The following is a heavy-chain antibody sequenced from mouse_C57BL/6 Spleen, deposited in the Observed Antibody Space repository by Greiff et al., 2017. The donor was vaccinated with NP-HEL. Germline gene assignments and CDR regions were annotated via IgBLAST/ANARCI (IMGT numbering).Heavy chain of an antibody. J-gene: IGHJ4*01. Sequence: QVQLQQSGPGLVQPSQSLSITCTVSGFSLTSYGVHWVRQSPGKGLEWLGVIWRGGSTDYNAALMYRLGITKDNSKSQFFFKMNSLQADDTAIYYCAKKDYDYDYAMDYWGQGTSVTVSS. CDR2: IWRGGST. V-gene: IGHV2-5*01. D-gene: IGHD2-4*01. CDR3: AKKDYDYDYAMDY. CDR1: GFSLTSYG.